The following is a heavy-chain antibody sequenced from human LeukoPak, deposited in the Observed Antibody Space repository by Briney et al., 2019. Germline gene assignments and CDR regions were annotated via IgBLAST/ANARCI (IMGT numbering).Heavy chain of an antibody. CDR1: GFTFSSCI. CDR3: ARVYYGGSLDY. Sequence: PGGSLSLSCTASGFTFSSCIMNGVRQAPGKGLEWVSLISSSSSDIYYADSVKGRFTISRDNATNSLYLQMSSLRADDTAVYYCARVYYGGSLDYWGQGTVVTVSS. V-gene: IGHV3-21*01. J-gene: IGHJ4*02. D-gene: IGHD4-23*01. CDR2: ISSSSSDI.